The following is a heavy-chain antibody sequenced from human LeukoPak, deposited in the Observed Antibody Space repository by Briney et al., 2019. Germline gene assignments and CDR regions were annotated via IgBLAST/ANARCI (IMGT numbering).Heavy chain of an antibody. D-gene: IGHD2-21*02. Sequence: ASVKVSCKASGYTFTNYAIHWVRQAPGQRLEWMGWVNAGNGNTKYSQKFQGRVTITRDTSASTACMELSSLRSEDTAVYYCARESPCSGDDCHARLDYWGQGTLVTVSS. CDR3: ARESPCSGDDCHARLDY. J-gene: IGHJ4*02. CDR1: GYTFTNYA. CDR2: VNAGNGNT. V-gene: IGHV1-3*01.